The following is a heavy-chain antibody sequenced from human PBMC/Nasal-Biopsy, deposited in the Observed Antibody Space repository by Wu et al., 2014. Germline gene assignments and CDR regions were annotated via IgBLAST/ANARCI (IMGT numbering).Heavy chain of an antibody. J-gene: IGHJ4*02. CDR3: ARGRRDHPSDS. V-gene: IGHV4-4*02. CDR2: IYHSGST. CDR1: GGSISSSTW. D-gene: IGHD1-14*01. Sequence: TLSLTCAVSGGSISSSTWWSWVRQPPGKGLEWIGEIYHSGSTNYNPSLKSRVTMSVDKSKNQLSLKLSSVTAADTAVFYCARGRRDHPSDSWGQGTLVTVSS.